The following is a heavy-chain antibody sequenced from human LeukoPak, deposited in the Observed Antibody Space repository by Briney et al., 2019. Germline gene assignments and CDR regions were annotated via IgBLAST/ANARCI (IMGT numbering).Heavy chain of an antibody. J-gene: IGHJ6*04. CDR2: INHSGST. D-gene: IGHD2-2*02. CDR1: GGSFSGYY. V-gene: IGHV4-34*01. CDR3: ARGYCSSTSCYRDYYYYYGMDV. Sequence: SETLSLTCAVYGGSFSGYYWSWIRQPPGKGLEWIGEINHSGSTNYNPSLKSRVTISVDTSKNQFSLELSSVTAADTAVYYCARGYCSSTSCYRDYYYYYGMDVWGKGTTVTVSS.